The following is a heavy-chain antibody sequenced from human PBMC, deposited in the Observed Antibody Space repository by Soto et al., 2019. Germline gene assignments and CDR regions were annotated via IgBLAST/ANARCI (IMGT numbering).Heavy chain of an antibody. CDR3: WGGDAIRMFDY. CDR1: GFTFSSYG. V-gene: IGHV3-30*03. Sequence: QVQLVESGGGVVQPGRSLRLSCAASGFTFSSYGMHWVRQAPGKGLEWVAVISYDGSNKYYADSVKGRFTISRDNSKNPVYPQIDSPRAEDPGGVYCWGGDAIRMFDYWGQGTLVTVSS. D-gene: IGHD2-21*02. CDR2: ISYDGSNK. J-gene: IGHJ4*02.